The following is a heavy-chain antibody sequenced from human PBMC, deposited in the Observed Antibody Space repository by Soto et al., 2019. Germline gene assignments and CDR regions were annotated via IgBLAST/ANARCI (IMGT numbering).Heavy chain of an antibody. CDR2: IYYSGST. J-gene: IGHJ4*02. V-gene: IGHV4-59*08. D-gene: IGHD2-8*01. CDR1: VGSISSYY. CDR3: ARITHYCTNGVCSTIFDY. Sequence: PSETLSLTCTVSVGSISSYYWSWIRQPPGKGLEWIGYIYYSGSTNYNPSLKSRVTISVDTSKNQFSLKLSSVTAADTAVYYCARITHYCTNGVCSTIFDYWGQGTLVTVSS.